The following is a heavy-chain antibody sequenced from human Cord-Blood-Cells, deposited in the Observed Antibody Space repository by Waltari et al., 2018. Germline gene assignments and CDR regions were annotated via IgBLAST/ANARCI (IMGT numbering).Heavy chain of an antibody. D-gene: IGHD3-22*01. CDR2: INHSGST. J-gene: IGHJ4*02. CDR1: GGSFSGYY. Sequence: QVQLQQWGAGLLKPSETLSLTCAVYGGSFSGYYWSWIRQPPGKGLEWNGEINHSGSTNYNPSLKSRVTISVDTSKNQFSLKLSSVTAADTAVYYCARRAFYYYDSSGYYYWGQGTLVTVSS. V-gene: IGHV4-34*01. CDR3: ARRAFYYYDSSGYYY.